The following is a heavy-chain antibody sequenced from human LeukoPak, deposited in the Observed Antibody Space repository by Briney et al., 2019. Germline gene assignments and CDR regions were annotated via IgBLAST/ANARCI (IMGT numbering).Heavy chain of an antibody. J-gene: IGHJ6*03. CDR3: ARDGYSYGHEYYMDV. Sequence: KPSETLSLTCTVSGGPISSSSYYWGWIRQPPGKGLEWIGSIYYSGSTYYNPSLKSRVTISVDTSKNQFSLKLSPVTAADTAVYYCARDGYSYGHEYYMDVWGKGTTVTISS. CDR2: IYYSGST. D-gene: IGHD5-18*01. V-gene: IGHV4-39*07. CDR1: GGPISSSSYY.